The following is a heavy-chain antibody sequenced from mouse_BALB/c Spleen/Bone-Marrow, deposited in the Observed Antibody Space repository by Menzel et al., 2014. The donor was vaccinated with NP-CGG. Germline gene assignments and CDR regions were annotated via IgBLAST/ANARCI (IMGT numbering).Heavy chain of an antibody. Sequence: EVKLMESGPELVKPGASVKISCKASGYTFTDYNMHWTKQSHGKGLEWIGYIYPYNGGSGYNQKFKSKATLTVDNSSTTAYMELRSLTSEDSAVYYCARRGSPYYFDYWGQGTTLTVSS. V-gene: IGHV1S29*02. CDR2: IYPYNGGS. CDR1: GYTFTDYN. CDR3: ARRGSPYYFDY. J-gene: IGHJ2*01. D-gene: IGHD1-1*02.